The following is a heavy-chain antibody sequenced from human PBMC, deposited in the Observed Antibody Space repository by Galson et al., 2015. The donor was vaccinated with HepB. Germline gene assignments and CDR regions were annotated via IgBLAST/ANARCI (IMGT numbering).Heavy chain of an antibody. V-gene: IGHV1-18*01. CDR2: ISDYNGHT. D-gene: IGHD2-2*01. Sequence: SVKVSCKASGYTFTNYGTSWVRQAPGQGLEWMGCISDYNGHTNYAQKLQGRVTITTDTSTSTASMELRSLRSDDTAVYYCAREVCSSSNCYFLHFDYWGQGTLVTVSS. CDR3: AREVCSSSNCYFLHFDY. J-gene: IGHJ4*02. CDR1: GYTFTNYG.